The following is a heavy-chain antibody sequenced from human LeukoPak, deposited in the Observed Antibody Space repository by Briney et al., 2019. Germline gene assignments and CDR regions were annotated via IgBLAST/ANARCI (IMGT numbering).Heavy chain of an antibody. CDR3: AKKRGGNNPYDY. CDR1: GFTLTSYA. D-gene: IGHD3-10*01. CDR2: ISGDGTDL. J-gene: IGHJ4*02. Sequence: GGSLRPSCAASGFTLTSYAMSWVRQAPGKGLEWVSVISGDGTDLDYADSVKGRFTISRDTSKSMVFLQMNSLRVEDTAVYYCAKKRGGNNPYDYWGQGTLVTVSS. V-gene: IGHV3-23*01.